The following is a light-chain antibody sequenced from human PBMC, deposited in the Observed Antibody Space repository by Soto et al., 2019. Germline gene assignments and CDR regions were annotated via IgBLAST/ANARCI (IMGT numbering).Light chain of an antibody. J-gene: IGKJ1*01. Sequence: VLTQSPSTLSLSPGGRATLSCRSSQSISDTLAWYQQKPGQAPRLLIYGASTRAPGFPARFSGSRSGTDFTLTISSLQSEDFAVYYCQQYNNWPWTFGQGTKVDI. CDR2: GAS. V-gene: IGKV3-15*01. CDR1: QSISDT. CDR3: QQYNNWPWT.